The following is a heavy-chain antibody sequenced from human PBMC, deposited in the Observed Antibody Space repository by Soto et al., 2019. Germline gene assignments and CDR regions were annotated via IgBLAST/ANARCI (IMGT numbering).Heavy chain of an antibody. J-gene: IGHJ6*02. V-gene: IGHV3-48*01. CDR1: GLTFSIYS. D-gene: IGHD3-10*01. Sequence: ESGGGLVQRGGSLRLSCAASGLTFSIYSMNWVRQAPGKGLEWVSYISSSSSTIYYADSVKGRFTITRDNAKNSLYLQMNSRRAEDTAVYYCAFGEESRYYYYGMDVWGQGTTVTVSS. CDR2: ISSSSSTI. CDR3: AFGEESRYYYYGMDV.